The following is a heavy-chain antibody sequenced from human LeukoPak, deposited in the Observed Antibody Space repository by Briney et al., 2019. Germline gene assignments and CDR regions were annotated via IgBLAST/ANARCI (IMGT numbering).Heavy chain of an antibody. CDR3: ARARKGYYFDH. CDR2: ITNTGSAT. J-gene: IGHJ4*02. CDR1: GFTFSDNY. Sequence: GGSLRLSCAASGFTFSDNYMIWIRQAPGKGLEWVSYITNTGSATYYTDPVKGRFTISRDNANNSLFLQMNSLRADDTAVYYCARARKGYYFDHWGQGTLVTVSS. D-gene: IGHD1-14*01. V-gene: IGHV3-11*04.